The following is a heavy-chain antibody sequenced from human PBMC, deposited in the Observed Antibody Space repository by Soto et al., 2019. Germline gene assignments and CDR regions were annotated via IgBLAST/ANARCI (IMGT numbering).Heavy chain of an antibody. CDR3: ARVSRGYYDY. CDR2: INHSGST. J-gene: IGHJ4*02. V-gene: IGHV4-34*01. Sequence: SETLSLTCAVYGGSFSNYFWTWIRQPPGKGLEWIGEINHSGSTRFNPSLGSRVSISVDTSKKQFSLKLSSVTAAATAVYYCARVSRGYYDYWGEGTLVTVS. CDR1: GGSFSNYF.